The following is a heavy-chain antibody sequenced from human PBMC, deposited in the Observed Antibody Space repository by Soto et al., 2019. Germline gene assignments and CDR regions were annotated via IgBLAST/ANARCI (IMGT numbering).Heavy chain of an antibody. CDR3: AKDGGPVVPAAAHYYYYGMDV. CDR1: GFTFSSYG. V-gene: IGHV3-30*18. Sequence: VGSLRLSCAASGFTFSSYGMHWVRQAPGKGLEWVAVISYDGSNKYYADSVKGRFTISRDNSKNTLYLQMNSLRAEDTAVYYCAKDGGPVVPAAAHYYYYGMDVWGQGTTVTVSS. J-gene: IGHJ6*02. CDR2: ISYDGSNK. D-gene: IGHD2-2*01.